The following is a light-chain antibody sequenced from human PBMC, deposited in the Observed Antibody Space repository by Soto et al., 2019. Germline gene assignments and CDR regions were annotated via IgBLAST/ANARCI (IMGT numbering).Light chain of an antibody. CDR3: GSYTGSIYV. CDR1: SSDVGGYKF. V-gene: IGLV2-14*01. Sequence: QSALTQPASVSGSPGQSITISCTGTSSDVGGYKFVSWYQQHPGKAPKLMIYEVSNRPSGASSRFSGSKSGNTASLTISGLQAEAEADYYCGSYTGSIYVFGTGTKVTVL. CDR2: EVS. J-gene: IGLJ1*01.